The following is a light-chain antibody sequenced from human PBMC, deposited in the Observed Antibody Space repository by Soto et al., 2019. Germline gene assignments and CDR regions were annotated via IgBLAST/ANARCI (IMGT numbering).Light chain of an antibody. V-gene: IGKV3D-15*01. J-gene: IGKJ5*01. CDR1: QSINSD. CDR2: GAS. Sequence: EIVMKHSPATLSVSPCETTRLSGRASQSINSDVAWYQQKVGQTPRLLIHGASTRATGIAARFSGSGSGTEFTLTISGLQSEDFAVYYCQQRSNWLSFGQGTRLEI. CDR3: QQRSNWLS.